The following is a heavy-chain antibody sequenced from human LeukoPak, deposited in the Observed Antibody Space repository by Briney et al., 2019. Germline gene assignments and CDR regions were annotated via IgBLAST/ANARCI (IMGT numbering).Heavy chain of an antibody. Sequence: SGGSLRLSCAASGFTFSSLAMSWVRQAPGKGLEWVSGISGSGGNTYYADSVKGRFTISRDNAKNSLYLQMNSLRAEDTAVYYCAELGITMIGGVWGKGTTVTISS. CDR2: ISGSGGNT. CDR3: AELGITMIGGV. D-gene: IGHD3-10*02. V-gene: IGHV3-23*01. CDR1: GFTFSSLA. J-gene: IGHJ6*04.